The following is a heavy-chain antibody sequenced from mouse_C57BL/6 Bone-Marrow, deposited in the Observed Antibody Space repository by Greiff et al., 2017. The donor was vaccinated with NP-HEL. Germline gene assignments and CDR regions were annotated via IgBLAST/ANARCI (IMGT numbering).Heavy chain of an antibody. CDR1: GFTFSSYA. D-gene: IGHD1-1*01. J-gene: IGHJ2*01. V-gene: IGHV5-4*01. CDR2: ISDGGSYT. CDR3: ARHYYGSPFDY. Sequence: EVQVVESGGGLVKPGGSLKLSCAASGFTFSSYAMSWVRQTPEKRLEWVATISDGGSYTYYPDNVKGRFTISRDNAKNNLYLQMSHLKSEDTAMYYCARHYYGSPFDYWGQGTTLTVSS.